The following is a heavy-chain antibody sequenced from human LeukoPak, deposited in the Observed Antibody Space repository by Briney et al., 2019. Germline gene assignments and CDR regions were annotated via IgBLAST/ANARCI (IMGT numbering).Heavy chain of an antibody. D-gene: IGHD3-16*01. V-gene: IGHV3-23*01. CDR1: GFTFSNYG. CDR3: VRDQGGAVSY. CDR2: ISGSGGNT. Sequence: GGTLRLSCAASGFTFSNYGMSWVRQAPGKGLEWVSTISGSGGNTYYADSVKGRFIISRDNAKNSMFLQMNSLRAEDTAVYYCVRDQGGAVSYWGQGTLVTVSS. J-gene: IGHJ4*02.